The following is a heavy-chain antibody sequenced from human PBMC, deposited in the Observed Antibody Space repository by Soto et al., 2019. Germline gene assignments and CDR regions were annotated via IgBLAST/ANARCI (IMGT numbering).Heavy chain of an antibody. J-gene: IGHJ4*02. CDR3: ARPSIAVAGAFDY. V-gene: IGHV3-48*03. Sequence: EVQLVESGGGLVQPGGSLRLSCAASGFTFSSSEMNWVRQAPGKGLEWVSDISSSGSTIYYADSVKGRFTISRDNAKNSLYLQMNSLRAEDTAVYYCARPSIAVAGAFDYWGQGTLVTVSS. CDR2: ISSSGSTI. D-gene: IGHD6-19*01. CDR1: GFTFSSSE.